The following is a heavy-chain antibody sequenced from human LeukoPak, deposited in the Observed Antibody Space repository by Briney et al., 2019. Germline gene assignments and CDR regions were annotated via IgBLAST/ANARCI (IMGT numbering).Heavy chain of an antibody. V-gene: IGHV3-9*01. CDR1: GFTFDDYA. Sequence: GRSLRLSCAASGFTFDDYAMHWVRQAPGKGLEWVSGISWNSGSIGYADSVKGRFTISRDNAKNSLYLQMNSPRAEDTALYYCAKSTRWIYGGNSCYFDYWGQGTLVTVSS. CDR2: ISWNSGSI. CDR3: AKSTRWIYGGNSCYFDY. D-gene: IGHD4-23*01. J-gene: IGHJ4*02.